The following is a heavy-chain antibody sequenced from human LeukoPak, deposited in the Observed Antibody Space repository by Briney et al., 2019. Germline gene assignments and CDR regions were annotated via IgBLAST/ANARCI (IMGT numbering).Heavy chain of an antibody. V-gene: IGHV1-18*04. D-gene: IGHD3-10*01. CDR1: GYTFTNYG. CDR2: ISTYKVTT. Sequence: GASVKVSCKASGYTFTNYGVCWVRQAPGRGLEWMGWISTYKVTTNYAQKFQGRVTMTTDTSTSTAYLELRSLGSDDTAVYYCARGGPYGSGSDAFDIWGQGTMVTVSS. CDR3: ARGGPYGSGSDAFDI. J-gene: IGHJ3*02.